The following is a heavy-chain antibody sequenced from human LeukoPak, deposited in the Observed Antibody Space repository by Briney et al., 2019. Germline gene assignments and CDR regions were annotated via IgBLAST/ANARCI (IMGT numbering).Heavy chain of an antibody. V-gene: IGHV3-7*01. CDR3: ARDRYLYYYDSSSQGTFDY. Sequence: GGSLRLSCAASGFTFSSYWMNWVRLAPGKGLEWVANIKQDGSEKYYVDSVKGRFTISRDNAKNSLYLQMNSLRAEDTAVYYCARDRYLYYYDSSSQGTFDYWGQGTLVTVSS. CDR1: GFTFSSYW. D-gene: IGHD3-22*01. CDR2: IKQDGSEK. J-gene: IGHJ4*02.